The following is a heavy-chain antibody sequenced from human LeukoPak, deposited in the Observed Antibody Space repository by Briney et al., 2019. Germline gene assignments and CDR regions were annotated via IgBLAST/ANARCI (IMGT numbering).Heavy chain of an antibody. CDR3: ARGRNCGGDCYEG. Sequence: ASVKVSCKASGYTFTGYYMHWVRQAPGQGLEWMRRINPNSGGTNYAQKFQGRVTMTRDTSISTAYMELSRLRSDDTAVYYCARGRNCGGDCYEGWGQGTLVTVSS. J-gene: IGHJ4*02. D-gene: IGHD2-21*02. V-gene: IGHV1-2*06. CDR2: INPNSGGT. CDR1: GYTFTGYY.